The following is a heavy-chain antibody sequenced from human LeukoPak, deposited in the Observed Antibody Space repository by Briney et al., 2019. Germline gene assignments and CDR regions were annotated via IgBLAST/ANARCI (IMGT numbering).Heavy chain of an antibody. D-gene: IGHD2-2*01. CDR2: TYYRSKWYN. CDR3: ARVPDIVVVPAATGDAFDI. Sequence: SQTLSLTCAISGDSFSSNSAAWHWIRQSPSRGLEWLGRTYYRSKWYNDYAVSAKSRITINPDTSKNQFSLQLNSVTPEDTAVYYCARVPDIVVVPAATGDAFDIWGQGTMVTVSS. J-gene: IGHJ3*02. CDR1: GDSFSSNSAA. V-gene: IGHV6-1*01.